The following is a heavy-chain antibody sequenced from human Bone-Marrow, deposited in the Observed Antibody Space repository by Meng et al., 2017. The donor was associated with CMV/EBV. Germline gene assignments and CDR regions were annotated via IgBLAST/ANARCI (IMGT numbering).Heavy chain of an antibody. CDR3: ARDRGYCSSTSCRRYYFDY. V-gene: IGHV1-2*02. Sequence: ASVKASCKASGYTFTGYYMHWVRQAPGQGLEWMGWINPNSGGTNYAQKFQGRVTMTRDTSISTAYMELSRLRSDDTAVYYCARDRGYCSSTSCRRYYFDYCGQGTLVTVSS. CDR2: INPNSGGT. CDR1: GYTFTGYY. J-gene: IGHJ4*02. D-gene: IGHD2-2*01.